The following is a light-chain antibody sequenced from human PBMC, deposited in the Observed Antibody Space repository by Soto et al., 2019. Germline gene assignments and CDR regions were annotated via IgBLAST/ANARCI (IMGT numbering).Light chain of an antibody. CDR3: HQYSSAPYT. CDR2: GAS. V-gene: IGKV3-20*01. Sequence: EIVLTQSPGTLSLSPGETATLSWRASQTIGNIFLFWYQQKPGQAPRLLIYGASSRATGIPDRFSGSGSGTDFTLTINRLEPEDFAVYYCHQYSSAPYTFGQGTNLEIK. CDR1: QTIGNIF. J-gene: IGKJ2*01.